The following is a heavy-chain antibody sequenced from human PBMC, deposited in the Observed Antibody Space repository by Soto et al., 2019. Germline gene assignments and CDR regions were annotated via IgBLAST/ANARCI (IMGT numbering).Heavy chain of an antibody. J-gene: IGHJ5*02. CDR2: ISGSGGST. CDR3: AKEVRGYSYGLNDNWFDP. D-gene: IGHD5-18*01. CDR1: GFTFSSYA. V-gene: IGHV3-23*01. Sequence: GGSLRLSCAASGFTFSSYAMSWVRQAPGKGLEWVSAISGSGGSTYYADSVKGRFTISRDNSKNTLYLQMNSLRAEDTAVYYCAKEVRGYSYGLNDNWFDPWGQGTLVTVSS.